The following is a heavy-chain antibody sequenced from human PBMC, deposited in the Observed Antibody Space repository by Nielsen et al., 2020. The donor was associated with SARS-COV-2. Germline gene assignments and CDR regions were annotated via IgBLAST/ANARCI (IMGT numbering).Heavy chain of an antibody. V-gene: IGHV4-34*01. J-gene: IGHJ4*02. D-gene: IGHD5-18*01. CDR2: INHSGST. CDR3: ARGGYSYGYGY. Sequence: GSLRLSCAVYGGSFSGYYWSWIRQPPGKGLEWIGEINHSGSTNYNPSLKSLVTISVDTSKNQFSLKLSSVTAADTAVYYCARGGYSYGYGYWGQGTLVTVSS. CDR1: GGSFSGYY.